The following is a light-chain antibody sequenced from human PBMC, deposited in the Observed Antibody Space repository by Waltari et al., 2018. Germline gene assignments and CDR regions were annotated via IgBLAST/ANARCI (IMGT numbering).Light chain of an antibody. CDR2: AAS. V-gene: IGKV1-39*01. CDR3: QQSYSPLT. Sequence: DFQMTQSPSSLSASVGDRVTITCRASQSISTYLNWYQQKPGKAPNLLIYAASSLLSGVPSRFSGSGSGTDFTLTISSLQPEDFATYYWQQSYSPLTFGGGTKVEIK. CDR1: QSISTY. J-gene: IGKJ4*01.